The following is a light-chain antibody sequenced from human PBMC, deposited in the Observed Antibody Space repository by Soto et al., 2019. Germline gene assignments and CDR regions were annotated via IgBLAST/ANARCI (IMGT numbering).Light chain of an antibody. V-gene: IGKV4-1*01. CDR1: QSVLYSSNNKNY. CDR3: QQYYSTTSLT. CDR2: WAS. Sequence: DIVMTQSPDSLAVSLGERATINCKSSQSVLYSSNNKNYLAWYQQKPGQPPKLLIYWASTRESGVPDRFSGSGSGTDFTLTISSLQAEEVAVYYGQQYYSTTSLTFGQGTKVEIK. J-gene: IGKJ1*01.